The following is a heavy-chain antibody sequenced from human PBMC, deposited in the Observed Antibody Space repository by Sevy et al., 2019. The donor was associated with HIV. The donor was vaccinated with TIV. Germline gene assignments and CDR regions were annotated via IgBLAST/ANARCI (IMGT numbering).Heavy chain of an antibody. CDR3: ARGSGGRSGWFDP. D-gene: IGHD2-15*01. CDR2: VNPSGGST. CDR1: GYTFTSYY. Sequence: ASVKVSCKASGYTFTSYYMNWVRQAPGQGLEWMGIVNPSGGSTSYAQKFQGRDTMTRDTSTSTVYMELSRLRSEDTAVYYCARGSGGRSGWFDPWGQGTLVTVSS. J-gene: IGHJ5*02. V-gene: IGHV1-46*01.